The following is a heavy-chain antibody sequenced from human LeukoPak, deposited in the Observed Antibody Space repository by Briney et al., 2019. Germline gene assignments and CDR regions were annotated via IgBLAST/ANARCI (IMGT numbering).Heavy chain of an antibody. Sequence: ASVKVSCKASGYTFTSYGISWVRQAPGQGLEWMGWINPNSGGTNYAQKFQGRVTMTRDTSISTAYMELSRLRSDDTAVYYCARGLRLGSYGYRDYFDYWGQGTLVTVSS. CDR1: GYTFTSYG. V-gene: IGHV1-2*02. CDR3: ARGLRLGSYGYRDYFDY. J-gene: IGHJ4*02. D-gene: IGHD5-18*01. CDR2: INPNSGGT.